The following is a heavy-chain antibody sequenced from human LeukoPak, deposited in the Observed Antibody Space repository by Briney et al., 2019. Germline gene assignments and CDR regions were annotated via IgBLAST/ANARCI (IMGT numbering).Heavy chain of an antibody. CDR1: GFTFDDYG. CDR2: INWNGDST. V-gene: IGHV3-20*04. Sequence: GGSLRLSCAASGFTFDDYGMSWVRQAPGKGLEWVSGINWNGDSTRYADSVKGRFTISRDNSKNTLYLQMNSLRAEDTAVYYCAKASYGSGSYYPRYYYMDVWGKGTTVTISS. J-gene: IGHJ6*03. D-gene: IGHD3-10*01. CDR3: AKASYGSGSYYPRYYYMDV.